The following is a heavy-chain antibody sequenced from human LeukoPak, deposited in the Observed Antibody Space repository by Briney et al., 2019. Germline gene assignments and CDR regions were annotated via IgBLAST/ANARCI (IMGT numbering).Heavy chain of an antibody. J-gene: IGHJ4*02. CDR2: IWYDASNK. D-gene: IGHD2-15*01. Sequence: GGSLRLSCAASGFTFSSFGMHWVRQAPGKGLEWVAVIWYDASNKYYADSVKGRFTISRDNSKNTLFLQMNSLRDDDTAAYYCARELPFEDWGQGSLVTVSS. CDR1: GFTFSSFG. CDR3: ARELPFED. V-gene: IGHV3-33*01.